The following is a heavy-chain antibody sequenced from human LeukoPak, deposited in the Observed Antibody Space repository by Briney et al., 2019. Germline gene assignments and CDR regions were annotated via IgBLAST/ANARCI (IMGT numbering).Heavy chain of an antibody. CDR2: IKQDGSEK. V-gene: IGHV3-7*03. CDR1: GFTLSSYW. D-gene: IGHD3-9*01. J-gene: IGHJ4*02. CDR3: AREGYDILTGYPDGLDY. Sequence: HPRGSLRLSCAASGFTLSSYWMSWVRQAPGKGLEWVANIKQDGSEKYYVDSVKGRFTISRDNAKNSLYLQMNSLRAEDTAVYYCAREGYDILTGYPDGLDYWGQGTLVTVSS.